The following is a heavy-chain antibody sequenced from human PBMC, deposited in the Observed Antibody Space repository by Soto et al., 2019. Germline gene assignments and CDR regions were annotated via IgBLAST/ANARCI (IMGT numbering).Heavy chain of an antibody. CDR2: IFPKFGTT. J-gene: IGHJ6*02. CDR1: GDTDTNYV. CDR3: EAEMTFGKLSVV. D-gene: IGHD3-16*02. Sequence: QVQLVQSGAEVKKPGSSVKVSCKASGDTDTNYVISWVRQAPGQGLEWMGGIFPKFGTTYSAQKLQDRLTITADESTSTVYMQLSSLRLDDAAVYYCEAEMTFGKLSVVWGQGTTVTVSS. V-gene: IGHV1-69*01.